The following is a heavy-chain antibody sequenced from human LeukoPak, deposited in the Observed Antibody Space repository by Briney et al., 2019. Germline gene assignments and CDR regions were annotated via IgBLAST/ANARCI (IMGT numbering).Heavy chain of an antibody. CDR2: ISYDGSNK. CDR3: AFINFDY. V-gene: IGHV3-30*03. J-gene: IGHJ4*02. Sequence: GRSLRLSCAASGFTFSSYGMPWVRQAPGKGLEWVAVISYDGSNKYYADSVKGRFTISRDNSKNTLYLQMNSLRAEDTAVYYCAFINFDYWGQGTLVTVSS. CDR1: GFTFSSYG.